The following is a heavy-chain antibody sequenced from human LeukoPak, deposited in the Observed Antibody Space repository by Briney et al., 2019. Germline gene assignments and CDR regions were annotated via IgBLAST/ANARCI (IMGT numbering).Heavy chain of an antibody. Sequence: GGSLRLSCAGSGFSFSSYGMHWVRQAPGKGLEWMAFIRSDGSNKYYADSVKGRFTISRDNSKNTLYLQMNSLRAEDTAVYYCAKARGSGWYRYFDYWGQGTLVTVSS. V-gene: IGHV3-30*02. CDR1: GFSFSSYG. D-gene: IGHD6-19*01. CDR2: IRSDGSNK. CDR3: AKARGSGWYRYFDY. J-gene: IGHJ4*02.